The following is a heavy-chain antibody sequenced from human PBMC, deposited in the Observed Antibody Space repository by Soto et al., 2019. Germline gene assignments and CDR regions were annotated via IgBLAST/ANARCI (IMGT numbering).Heavy chain of an antibody. D-gene: IGHD3-22*01. J-gene: IGHJ5*02. CDR2: IYYSGST. V-gene: IGHV4-31*03. CDR3: ARTSYDSSGTAADP. Sequence: TLSLTCTVSGGSISSGGSYWSWIRQHPGKGLEWIGYIYYSGSTYYNPSLKSRVTISVDTSKNQFSLKLSSVTAADTAVYYCARTSYDSSGTAADPWGQGTLVTVS. CDR1: GGSISSGGSY.